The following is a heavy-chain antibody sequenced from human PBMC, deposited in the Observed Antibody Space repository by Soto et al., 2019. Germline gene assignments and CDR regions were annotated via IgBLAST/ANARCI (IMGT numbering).Heavy chain of an antibody. CDR2: INPNSGDT. CDR3: ARALVLFLDWVPDHYYYTMDV. J-gene: IGHJ6*02. CDR1: GHTFTAYY. Sequence: GASVTVSCKPSGHTFTAYYINWVRQAPGQGLEWMGWINPNSGDTNYSQKFQGRVTMTRDTSIRTVYMELSGLRSDDTAVYYCARALVLFLDWVPDHYYYTMDVWGQGTTVTVSS. D-gene: IGHD3-3*01. V-gene: IGHV1-2*02.